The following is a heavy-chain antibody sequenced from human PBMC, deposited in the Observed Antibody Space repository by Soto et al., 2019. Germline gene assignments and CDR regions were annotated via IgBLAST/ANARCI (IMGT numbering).Heavy chain of an antibody. CDR1: GYTFPRYT. V-gene: IGHV1-3*01. Sequence: ASVQVSCQASGYTFPRYTMHLLLQAPGQRLEWMGWINPDNGNTKSSQKFQDRVIITRDTSASTAYMDLSSLRSEDTAVYYCARGIATGQLDPWGQGTLVTVSS. D-gene: IGHD2-15*01. J-gene: IGHJ5*02. CDR2: INPDNGNT. CDR3: ARGIATGQLDP.